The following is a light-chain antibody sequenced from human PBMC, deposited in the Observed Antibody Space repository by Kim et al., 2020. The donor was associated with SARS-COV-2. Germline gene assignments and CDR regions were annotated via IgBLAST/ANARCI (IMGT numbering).Light chain of an antibody. Sequence: EIVLTQSPGTLSLSPGERATLSCRASRSVSSRYLAWYQQKPGQTPRLLIYGASSRATGIPDRFSGSGSGTDFTLTISRLEPEDFAVYYCQQYGGSPPITFGQGTRLEIK. V-gene: IGKV3-20*01. CDR1: RSVSSRY. J-gene: IGKJ5*01. CDR3: QQYGGSPPIT. CDR2: GAS.